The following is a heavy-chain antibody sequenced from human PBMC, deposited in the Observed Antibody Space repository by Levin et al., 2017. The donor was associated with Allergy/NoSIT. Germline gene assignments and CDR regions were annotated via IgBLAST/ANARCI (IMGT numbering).Heavy chain of an antibody. Sequence: GGSLRLSCAASGFTFDDYTMHWVRQAPGKGLEWVSLISWDGGSTYYADSVKGRFTISRDNSKNSLYLQMNSLRTEDTALYYCAKSAYYYGSGSFDYWGQGTLVTVSS. CDR1: GFTFDDYT. V-gene: IGHV3-43*01. CDR3: AKSAYYYGSGSFDY. J-gene: IGHJ4*02. D-gene: IGHD3-10*01. CDR2: ISWDGGST.